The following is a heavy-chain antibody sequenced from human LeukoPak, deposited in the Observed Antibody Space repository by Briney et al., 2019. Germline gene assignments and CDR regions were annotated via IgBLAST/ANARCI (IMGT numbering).Heavy chain of an antibody. CDR2: ISSSSSYI. Sequence: KPGGSLRLSCAASGFTFSSYSMNWVRQAPGKGLEWVSSISSSSSYIYYADSVEGRFTISRDNAKNSLYLQMNSLRAEDTAVYYCARDLMAGGYFDYWGQGTLVTVSS. D-gene: IGHD2-8*01. J-gene: IGHJ4*02. CDR3: ARDLMAGGYFDY. CDR1: GFTFSSYS. V-gene: IGHV3-21*01.